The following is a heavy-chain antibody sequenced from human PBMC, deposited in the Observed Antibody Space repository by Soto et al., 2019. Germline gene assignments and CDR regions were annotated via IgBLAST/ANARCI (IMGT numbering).Heavy chain of an antibody. CDR1: GGSFSGYY. V-gene: IGHV4-34*01. J-gene: IGHJ3*02. D-gene: IGHD5-12*01. Sequence: SETLSLTCAVYGGSFSGYYWSWIRQPPGKGLEWIGEINHSGSTNYNPSLKSRVTISVDTSKNQFSLKLSSVTAADTAVYYCARDVLATRTPQNAFDIWGQGTMVTVSS. CDR2: INHSGST. CDR3: ARDVLATRTPQNAFDI.